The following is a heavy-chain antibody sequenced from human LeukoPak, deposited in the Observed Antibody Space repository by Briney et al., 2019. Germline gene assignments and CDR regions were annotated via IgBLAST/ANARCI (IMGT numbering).Heavy chain of an antibody. CDR3: ARGSSEYYYGMDV. D-gene: IGHD3-10*01. J-gene: IGHJ6*02. CDR1: GGTFSSYA. CDR2: IIPIFGTA. Sequence: SVKVSCKASGGTFSSYAISWVRQAPGQGLEWMGGIIPIFGTANYAQKFQGRVTITADESTSTAYMEPSSLRSEDTAVYYCARGSSEYYYGMDVWGQGTTVTVSS. V-gene: IGHV1-69*13.